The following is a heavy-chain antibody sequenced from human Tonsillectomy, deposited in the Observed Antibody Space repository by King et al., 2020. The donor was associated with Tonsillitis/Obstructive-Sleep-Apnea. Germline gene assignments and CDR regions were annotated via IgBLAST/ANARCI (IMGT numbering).Heavy chain of an antibody. CDR1: GYTFTDYY. Sequence: VQLVESGAEVKKPGASVKVSCKASGYTFTDYYIHWVRQAPGQGLEWMGWINPNSGGTNYAQRFQGRVTMTRDTSISTAYMELSSLRSDDTAVYYCAKGAPTTIFGVVPGDYGLDVWGQGTTVTVSS. D-gene: IGHD3-3*01. J-gene: IGHJ6*02. CDR3: AKGAPTTIFGVVPGDYGLDV. V-gene: IGHV1-2*02. CDR2: INPNSGGT.